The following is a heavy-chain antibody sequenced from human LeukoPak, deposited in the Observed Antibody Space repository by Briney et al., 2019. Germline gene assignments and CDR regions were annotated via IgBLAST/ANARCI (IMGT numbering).Heavy chain of an antibody. CDR1: GGTFSSYA. D-gene: IGHD3-10*01. V-gene: IGHV1-69*05. CDR2: IIPIFGTA. CDR3: TRDLTMVRGPVGDY. Sequence: SVKVSCKASGGTFSSYAISWVRQAPGQGLEWMGRIIPIFGTANYAQKFQGRVTITTDESTSTAYMELSSLRSEDTAVYYCTRDLTMVRGPVGDYWGQGTLVTVSS. J-gene: IGHJ4*02.